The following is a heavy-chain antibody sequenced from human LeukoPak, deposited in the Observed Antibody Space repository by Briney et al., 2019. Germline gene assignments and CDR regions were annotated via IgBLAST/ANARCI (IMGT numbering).Heavy chain of an antibody. D-gene: IGHD5-12*01. Sequence: PGGSLRLSCAASGFIVSSNYMSWVRQAPGKGLEWVSVIYSGGSTYYADSVKGRFTISRDSSKNTLYLQMNSLRAEDTAVYYCARITYSASYYFDYSGQGTLVTVSS. CDR2: IYSGGST. J-gene: IGHJ4*02. V-gene: IGHV3-66*01. CDR3: ARITYSASYYFDY. CDR1: GFIVSSNY.